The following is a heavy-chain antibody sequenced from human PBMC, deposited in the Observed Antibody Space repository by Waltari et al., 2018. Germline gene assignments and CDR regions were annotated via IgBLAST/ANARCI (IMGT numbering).Heavy chain of an antibody. CDR1: GGTFSSYA. J-gene: IGHJ4*02. V-gene: IGHV1-69*01. CDR2: IIPIFGTA. CDR3: ARVGGYCSSTSCSYDY. Sequence: QVQLVQSGAAVKKPGSSVKVSCKASGGTFSSYAISWVRQAPGQGLEWMGGIIPIFGTANYAQKFQGRVTTTADESTSTAYMELSSLRSEDTAVYYCARVGGYCSSTSCSYDYWGQGTLVTVSS. D-gene: IGHD2-2*01.